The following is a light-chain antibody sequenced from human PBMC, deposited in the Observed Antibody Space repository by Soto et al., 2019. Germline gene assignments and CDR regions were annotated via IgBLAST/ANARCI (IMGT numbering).Light chain of an antibody. J-gene: IGLJ2*01. CDR1: SSDVGAYDY. V-gene: IGLV2-14*01. CDR3: SSYTTGSLVV. CDR2: KVS. Sequence: QSALTQAASVSGSPGQSITISCTGTSSDVGAYDYVTWYQQHPGKAPKVMIYKVSNRPSGVSNRFSGSKSGNTASLTISGLQSEGEADYYCSSYTTGSLVVFGGGTKLTVL.